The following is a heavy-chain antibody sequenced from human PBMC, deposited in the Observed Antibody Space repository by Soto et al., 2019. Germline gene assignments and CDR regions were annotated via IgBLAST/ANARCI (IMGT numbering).Heavy chain of an antibody. CDR2: INGGSGNT. V-gene: IGHV1-3*01. CDR1: GFTFTSYA. CDR3: ARVPPWGNSERDYYIQNYDS. J-gene: IGHJ4*02. D-gene: IGHD3-16*01. Sequence: GDSVKVSCKSSGFTFTSYAIHWLRQAPGQRPQWMGWINGGSGNTKYSQDFQGRVTFTRDTFATTAYLELSSLRSEDTAVYYCARVPPWGNSERDYYIQNYDSWGQGTPVTVYS.